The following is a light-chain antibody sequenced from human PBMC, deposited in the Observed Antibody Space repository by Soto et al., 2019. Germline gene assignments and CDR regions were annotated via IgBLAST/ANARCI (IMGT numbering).Light chain of an antibody. Sequence: QSVLTQPASVSGSPGQSVTISCTGTSSDVGAYNYVSWYQLHPGKAPKLLISEVSNRPSGVSSRYSGSQSGNTASLTISGLQAEDEADYYCCSYAGSITYVFRTGTKVTVL. CDR3: CSYAGSITYV. V-gene: IGLV2-23*02. J-gene: IGLJ1*01. CDR2: EVS. CDR1: SSDVGAYNY.